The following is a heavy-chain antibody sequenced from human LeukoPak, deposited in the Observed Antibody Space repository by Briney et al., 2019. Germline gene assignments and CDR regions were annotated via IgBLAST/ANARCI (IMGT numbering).Heavy chain of an antibody. D-gene: IGHD6-19*01. V-gene: IGHV4-39*01. J-gene: IGHJ4*02. CDR2: IYYSGST. CDR1: GGSISSSSYY. Sequence: SETLSLTCTVSGGSISSSSYYWGWIRQPPGKGLEWIGSIYYSGSTYYNPSLKSRVTISVDTSKNQFSLKLSSVTAADTAVYYCARRNHKQWLVNGGGFDYWGQGTLVTVSS. CDR3: ARRNHKQWLVNGGGFDY.